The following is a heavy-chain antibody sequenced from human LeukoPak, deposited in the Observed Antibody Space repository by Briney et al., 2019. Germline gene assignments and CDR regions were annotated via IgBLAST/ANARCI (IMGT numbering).Heavy chain of an antibody. V-gene: IGHV4-30-4*01. CDR3: ARVSPGWYPWFDY. CDR2: IYYSGST. Sequence: SQTLSLTCTVSGGSISSGDYYWSWIRQPPGKGLEWIGYIYYSGSTYYNPSLKSRVTISVDTSKNQFSLKLSSVTAADTAVYYCARVSPGWYPWFDYWGQGTLVTVSS. J-gene: IGHJ4*02. CDR1: GGSISSGDYY. D-gene: IGHD6-19*01.